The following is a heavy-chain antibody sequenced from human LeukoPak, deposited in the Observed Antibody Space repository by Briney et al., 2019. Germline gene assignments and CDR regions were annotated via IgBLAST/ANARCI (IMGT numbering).Heavy chain of an antibody. CDR2: IHARGST. J-gene: IGHJ4*02. V-gene: IGHV4-61*09. Sequence: PSETLSLTCTVSGGPISSGSCCWSWIRQPAGKGLEWIGHIHARGSTNYNPSLKSRVTISVDTSKNQFSLKLSSVTAADTAVYYCARLKQRSRLDYWGQGTLVTVSS. D-gene: IGHD5-24*01. CDR1: GGPISSGSCC. CDR3: ARLKQRSRLDY.